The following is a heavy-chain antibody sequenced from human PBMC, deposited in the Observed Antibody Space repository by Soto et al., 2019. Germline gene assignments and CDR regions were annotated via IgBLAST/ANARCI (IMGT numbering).Heavy chain of an antibody. CDR1: GGSFSDYY. D-gene: IGHD6-13*01. J-gene: IGHJ5*02. V-gene: IGHV4-34*01. Sequence: PSETLSLTCAVFGGSFSDYYWTWIRQPPGKGLEWIGDINHSGTTSYNPSLKSRVTISVDTSNNQFSLKLSSVTAADTAVYYCARDRRDRQHDNWFDPWGQGTLVTVSS. CDR3: ARDRRDRQHDNWFDP. CDR2: INHSGTT.